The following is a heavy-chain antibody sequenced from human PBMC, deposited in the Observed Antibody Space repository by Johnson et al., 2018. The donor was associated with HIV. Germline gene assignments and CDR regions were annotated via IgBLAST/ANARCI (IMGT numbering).Heavy chain of an antibody. Sequence: QVQLVESGGGVVQPGRSLRLSCAASGFTLSSYPMHWVRQAPGKGLEWVAVISYGGSNKYYADSVKGRFTVSRDNSKNTLYLQMNSLRADDTAVYYCAKESETYGGNIGFQHAFDIWGQGTMVTVSS. CDR2: ISYGGSNK. D-gene: IGHD4-23*01. CDR3: AKESETYGGNIGFQHAFDI. J-gene: IGHJ3*02. V-gene: IGHV3-30*04. CDR1: GFTLSSYP.